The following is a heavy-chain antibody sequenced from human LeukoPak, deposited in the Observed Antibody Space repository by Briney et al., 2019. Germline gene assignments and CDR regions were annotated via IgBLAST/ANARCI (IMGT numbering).Heavy chain of an antibody. CDR3: TREPLSGRLVPYDY. CDR1: GYTFTCYY. Sequence: ASVKVSCKASGYTFTCYYMHWVRQAPGQGPEWMGWINPRSGGTKYAQKYQGRITMTRDTSIDTGYIEVTSLTYDDTAVFFCTREPLSGRLVPYDYWGQGTVVTVSS. D-gene: IGHD6-6*01. J-gene: IGHJ4*02. CDR2: INPRSGGT. V-gene: IGHV1-2*02.